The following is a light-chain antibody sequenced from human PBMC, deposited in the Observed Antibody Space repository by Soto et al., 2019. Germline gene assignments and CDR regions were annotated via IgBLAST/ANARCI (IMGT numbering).Light chain of an antibody. CDR3: QKYNSVPLT. CDR2: TAS. J-gene: IGKJ4*01. CDR1: QGIVNY. Sequence: DIQMTQSPSSLSASVGDRVTITCRASQGIVNYLAWYQQKPGKVPKLLIYTASTLQSGVPSRFSGSGSGTAFTLTISSLQPEDVATYYCQKYNSVPLTFGGGTKVEIK. V-gene: IGKV1-27*01.